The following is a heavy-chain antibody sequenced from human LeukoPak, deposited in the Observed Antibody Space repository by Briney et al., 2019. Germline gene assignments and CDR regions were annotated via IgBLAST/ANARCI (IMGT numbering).Heavy chain of an antibody. J-gene: IGHJ5*02. D-gene: IGHD3-10*01. V-gene: IGHV3-30-3*01. CDR3: AKEALWDWFDP. CDR1: GFTFSSYA. CDR2: ISYDGSNK. Sequence: GGSLRLSCAASGFTFSSYAMHWVRQAPGKGLEWVAVISYDGSNKYYADSVKGRFTISRDNSKNTLYLQMNSLRAEDTAVYYCAKEALWDWFDPWGQETLVTVSS.